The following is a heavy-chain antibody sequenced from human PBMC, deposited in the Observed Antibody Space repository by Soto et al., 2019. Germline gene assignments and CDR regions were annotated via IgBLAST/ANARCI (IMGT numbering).Heavy chain of an antibody. Sequence: GGSLRLSCAASGFTFGNYVMHWVRQAPGKGLEWVAIIWHDGNNKYYADSVRGRFIISRDNSKNRLYLQMNSLRAEDTAVYYCASDLVGASDSYGLDVWGQGTPVTVSS. D-gene: IGHD1-26*01. CDR3: ASDLVGASDSYGLDV. CDR2: IWHDGNNK. J-gene: IGHJ6*02. V-gene: IGHV3-33*01. CDR1: GFTFGNYV.